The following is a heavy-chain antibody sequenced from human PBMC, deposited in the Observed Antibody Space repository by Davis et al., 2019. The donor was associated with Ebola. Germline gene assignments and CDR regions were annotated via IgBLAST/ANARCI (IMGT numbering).Heavy chain of an antibody. CDR3: ARDSDDYSFDY. V-gene: IGHV3-30*02. Sequence: GGSLRLSCTASGFTFSSYGFHWVRQAPGRGLEWVAFVRSHGSDDHYADSVKGRFTISRDNSKNTLYLQMNSLRPEDTAVYYCARDSDDYSFDYWGQGTLVTVSS. D-gene: IGHD4-11*01. CDR2: VRSHGSDD. CDR1: GFTFSSYG. J-gene: IGHJ4*02.